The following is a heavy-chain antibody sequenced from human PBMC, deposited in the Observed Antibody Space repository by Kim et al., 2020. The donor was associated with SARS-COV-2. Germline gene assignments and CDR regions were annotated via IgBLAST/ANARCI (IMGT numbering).Heavy chain of an antibody. CDR3: ARVLGGRGVDG. V-gene: IGHV4-31*02. J-gene: IGHJ4*02. Sequence: SYNPYLKKRITMSVDRSEKQFSLKLSSVTAADRAVYYCARVLGGRGVDGWGQGTLVTVSS. D-gene: IGHD1-26*01.